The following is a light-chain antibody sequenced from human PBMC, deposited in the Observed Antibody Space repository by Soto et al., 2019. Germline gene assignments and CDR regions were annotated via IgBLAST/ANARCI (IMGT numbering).Light chain of an antibody. J-gene: IGKJ2*01. CDR2: GAS. CDR1: QSVSSSY. Sequence: EIVLTQSPGTLSLSPGERATLSCRASQSVSSSYLAWYQQKPGQAPRLLIYGASNRATGIPDRFSASGSGTDFTLTISRLEPEDFAVYYCQQYGSSPPYTFGQGTKLEN. CDR3: QQYGSSPPYT. V-gene: IGKV3-20*01.